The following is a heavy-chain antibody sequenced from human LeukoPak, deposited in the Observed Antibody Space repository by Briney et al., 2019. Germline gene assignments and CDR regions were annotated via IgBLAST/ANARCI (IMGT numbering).Heavy chain of an antibody. D-gene: IGHD6-6*01. CDR1: GFTFSTYW. V-gene: IGHV3-7*01. CDR2: IKQDGSEK. Sequence: GGSLRLSCAASGFTFSTYWMSWVRQAPGKGLEWVANIKQDGSEKYYVDSVKGRFTISRDNAKNSLYLQENSLRAEDTAVYYCASEYSSFDAFDIWGQGTMVTVSS. J-gene: IGHJ3*02. CDR3: ASEYSSFDAFDI.